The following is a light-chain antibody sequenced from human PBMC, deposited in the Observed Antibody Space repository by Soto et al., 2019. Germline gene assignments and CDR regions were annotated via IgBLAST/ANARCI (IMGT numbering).Light chain of an antibody. CDR1: SSDVGGYNY. J-gene: IGLJ1*01. V-gene: IGLV2-14*01. Sequence: QSALTQPASVSGSPGQSITISCTGSSSDVGGYNYVSWYQQHPGKAPKLMIYEVSNRPSGVSNRFSGSKSGNTASLTISGLQAEDYADYYCSSYTSSSTLYVFGTGTKLTVL. CDR3: SSYTSSSTLYV. CDR2: EVS.